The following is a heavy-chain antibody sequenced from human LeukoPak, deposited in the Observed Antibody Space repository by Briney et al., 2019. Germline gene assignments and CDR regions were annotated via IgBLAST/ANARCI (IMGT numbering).Heavy chain of an antibody. CDR2: ISSSGSTI. J-gene: IGHJ4*02. D-gene: IGHD1-1*01. V-gene: IGHV3-11*04. Sequence: GGSLRLSCAASGFTFSDYYMSWIRQAPGKGLEWVSYISSSGSTIYYADSVKGRFTISRDNAKNSLYLQMNSLRAEDMAVYYCAKDWGPTYTGIYPPGYWGQGTLVTVSS. CDR3: AKDWGPTYTGIYPPGY. CDR1: GFTFSDYY.